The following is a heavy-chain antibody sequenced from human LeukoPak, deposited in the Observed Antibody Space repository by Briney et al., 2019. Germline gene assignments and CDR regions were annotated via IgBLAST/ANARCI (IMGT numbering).Heavy chain of an antibody. CDR1: GFTFSSYA. J-gene: IGHJ3*02. CDR2: ISGSGGST. D-gene: IGHD3-10*01. V-gene: IGHV3-23*01. CDR3: AKDLVRGVITSYAFDI. Sequence: PGGSLRLSCAASGFTFSSYAMSWVRQAPGKGLEWVSAISGSGGSTYYADSVKGRFTISRDNSKNTLYLQMNSLRAEDTAVYYCAKDLVRGVITSYAFDIWGQGTMVTVSS.